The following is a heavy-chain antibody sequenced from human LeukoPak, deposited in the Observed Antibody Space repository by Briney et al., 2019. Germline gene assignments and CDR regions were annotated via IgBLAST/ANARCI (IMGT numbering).Heavy chain of an antibody. Sequence: PGGSLRLSCAASGFTFSSYSMNWVRQAPGKGLEWVSSISSSSSYIYYADSVKGRFTISRDNSKNTLYLQMNSLRAEDTAVYYCAKTYLPGKYYDILTGKDAFDIWGQGTMVTVSS. D-gene: IGHD3-9*01. CDR1: GFTFSSYS. CDR3: AKTYLPGKYYDILTGKDAFDI. V-gene: IGHV3-21*01. CDR2: ISSSSSYI. J-gene: IGHJ3*02.